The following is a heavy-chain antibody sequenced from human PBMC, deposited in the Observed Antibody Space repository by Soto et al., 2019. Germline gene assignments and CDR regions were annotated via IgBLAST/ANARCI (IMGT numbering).Heavy chain of an antibody. Sequence: GGSLRLSCAASGFTFSSYAMSWVRQAPGKGLEWVSAISGSGGSTYYADSVKGRFTISRDNAKNTLYLQMNSLKTEDTAVYYYTTDRTPVATITLGYWGQGTLVTVSS. CDR1: GFTFSSYA. CDR3: TTDRTPVATITLGY. D-gene: IGHD5-12*01. V-gene: IGHV3-23*01. CDR2: ISGSGGST. J-gene: IGHJ4*02.